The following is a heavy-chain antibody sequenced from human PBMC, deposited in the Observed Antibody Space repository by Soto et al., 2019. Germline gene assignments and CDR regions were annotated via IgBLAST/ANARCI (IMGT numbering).Heavy chain of an antibody. V-gene: IGHV4-4*02. D-gene: IGHD3-10*01. J-gene: IGHJ4*02. Sequence: SETLSLTCAVSGGSISGINWWYWVRQPPGKGLEWIGEIYHSGSTHYNPSLKSRVTMSVDTSKNQFSLKLSSVTAADTAVYYCARGTYILGIILVRGSFNEDWGPGTRVTLFS. CDR3: ARGTYILGIILVRGSFNED. CDR1: GGSISGINW. CDR2: IYHSGST.